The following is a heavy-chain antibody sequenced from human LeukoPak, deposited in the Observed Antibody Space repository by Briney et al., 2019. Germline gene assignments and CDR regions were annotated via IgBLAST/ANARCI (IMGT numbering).Heavy chain of an antibody. J-gene: IGHJ6*03. Sequence: PSETLSLTCTVSGGSISSNSYYWGWIRQPPGKGLEWIGSIYYSGSTYYNPSLKSRVTISVDTSKNQFSLKLSSVTAADTAVYYCARVRFSSWHNYYYYYYMDVWGKGTTVTVSS. D-gene: IGHD6-13*01. CDR3: ARVRFSSWHNYYYYYYMDV. CDR1: GGSISSNSYY. CDR2: IYYSGST. V-gene: IGHV4-39*07.